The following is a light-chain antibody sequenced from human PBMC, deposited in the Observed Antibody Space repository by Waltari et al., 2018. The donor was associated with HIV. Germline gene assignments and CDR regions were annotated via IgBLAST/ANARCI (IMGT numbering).Light chain of an antibody. V-gene: IGLV2-14*03. J-gene: IGLJ2*01. Sequence: QSALTQPASVSGSPGQSITISCTGTSRYVGGYHHVYWYQHHPGKAPKLMIYDVSNRPSGVSNRFSGSKSGNTASLTISGLQAEDEADYYCNSYTTSSTLHVVFGGGTKLTVL. CDR2: DVS. CDR3: NSYTTSSTLHVV. CDR1: SRYVGGYHH.